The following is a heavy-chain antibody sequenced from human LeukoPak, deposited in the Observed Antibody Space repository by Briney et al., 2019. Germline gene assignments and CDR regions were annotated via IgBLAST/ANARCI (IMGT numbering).Heavy chain of an antibody. J-gene: IGHJ4*02. CDR3: XXXXXGXGELLDYFDY. D-gene: IGHD3-10*01. CDR2: ISGSGGST. CDR1: GFTFSSYA. Sequence: GGSLRLSCAASGFTFSSYAMSWVRQAPGKGLEWVSAISGSGGSTYYADSVKGRFTISRDNSKNTLYLQMNSLRAEDTAVYYXXXXXXGXGELLDYFDYWGQGTLVTVSS. V-gene: IGHV3-23*01.